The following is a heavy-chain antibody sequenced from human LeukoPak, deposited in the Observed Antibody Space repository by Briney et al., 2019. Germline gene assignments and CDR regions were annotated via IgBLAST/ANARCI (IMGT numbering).Heavy chain of an antibody. CDR3: AKMRTPTAHSGDAFEI. CDR2: ISYDGSNK. D-gene: IGHD4-17*01. J-gene: IGHJ3*02. Sequence: GGSLRLSCAASGFTFSSYGIHWVRQAPGKGLEWVAVISYDGSNKYYVDSVKGRFTISRDSSKNTLNLQMNSLRAEDTAVYYCAKMRTPTAHSGDAFEIWGQGTMVTVSS. CDR1: GFTFSSYG. V-gene: IGHV3-30*18.